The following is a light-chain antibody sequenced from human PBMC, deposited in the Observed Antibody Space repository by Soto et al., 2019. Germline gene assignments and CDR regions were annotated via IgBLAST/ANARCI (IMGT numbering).Light chain of an antibody. CDR3: QQRSKWPLT. CDR1: QSVIIY. CDR2: DAS. Sequence: EIVLTQSPATLSLSPGEGATLSCRASQSVIIYLAWYQQKPGQAPRLLIYDASNRATGITARFSGSGSGTDFTLTISSLEPEDFAVYYCQQRSKWPLTFGGGTKVEIK. J-gene: IGKJ4*01. V-gene: IGKV3-11*01.